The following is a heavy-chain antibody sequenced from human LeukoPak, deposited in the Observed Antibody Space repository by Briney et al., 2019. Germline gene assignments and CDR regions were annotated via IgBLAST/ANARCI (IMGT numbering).Heavy chain of an antibody. Sequence: SETLSLTCTVSGGSISSSIYYWGWIRQPPGKGLESIGSIYYSGSTYYNPSLKSRVTISVDTSKNQLSLRLSSVTAADTAVYYCARHGGNSAYWYFDLWGRGTLVTVSS. CDR3: ARHGGNSAYWYFDL. CDR2: IYYSGST. D-gene: IGHD4-23*01. J-gene: IGHJ2*01. CDR1: GGSISSSIYY. V-gene: IGHV4-39*01.